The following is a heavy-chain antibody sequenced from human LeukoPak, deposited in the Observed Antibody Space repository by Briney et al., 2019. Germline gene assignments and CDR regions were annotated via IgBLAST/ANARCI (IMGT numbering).Heavy chain of an antibody. J-gene: IGHJ6*03. D-gene: IGHD4-17*01. Sequence: GGSLRLSCAASGFTFSTYSMNWVRHAPGKGLEWVSSISSSSSYISYADSVKGRFTISRDNAKNSLYLQVNSLRAEDTAVYYCARGGLRHYYYYYMDVWGKGTTVTVSS. CDR3: ARGGLRHYYYYYMDV. V-gene: IGHV3-21*01. CDR2: ISSSSSYI. CDR1: GFTFSTYS.